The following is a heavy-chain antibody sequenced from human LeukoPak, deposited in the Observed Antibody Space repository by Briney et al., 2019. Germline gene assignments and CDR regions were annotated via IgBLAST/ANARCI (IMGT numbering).Heavy chain of an antibody. CDR3: ARDGEYSSSSPASFDY. D-gene: IGHD6-6*01. CDR2: IYHSGST. CDR1: GGSISSGGYS. Sequence: SETLSLTCAVSGGSISSGGYSWSWIRQPPGKGLEWIGYIYHSGSTYYNPSLKSRVTISVDRSKNQFSLKLSSVTAADTAVYYCARDGEYSSSSPASFDYWGQGTLVTVSS. V-gene: IGHV4-30-2*01. J-gene: IGHJ4*02.